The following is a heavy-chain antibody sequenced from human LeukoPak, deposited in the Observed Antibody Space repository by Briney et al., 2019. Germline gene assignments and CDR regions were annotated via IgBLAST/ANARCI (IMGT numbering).Heavy chain of an antibody. CDR3: ARADEYSSSFDY. CDR1: GFTFSIYG. V-gene: IGHV3-30*02. CDR2: IRYDGTNK. J-gene: IGHJ4*02. Sequence: GGSLRLSCTASGFTFSIYGMHWVRQAPGKGLEWVAFIRYDGTNKYYADSVKGRFTISRDNAKNSLYLQMNSLRAEDTAVYYCARADEYSSSFDYWGQGTLVTVSS. D-gene: IGHD6-6*01.